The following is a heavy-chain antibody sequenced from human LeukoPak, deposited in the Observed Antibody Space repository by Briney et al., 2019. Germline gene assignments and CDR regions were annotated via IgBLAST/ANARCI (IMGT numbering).Heavy chain of an antibody. Sequence: PGGSLRLSCAASGFTFSIYRMNWVRQAPGKGLEWVSSISSSSTYIYYADSVKGRFTISRDNAKNSLYLQMNSLRAEDTAVYYCARALDGYNEDYWGQGTPVTVSS. J-gene: IGHJ4*02. CDR2: ISSSSTYI. D-gene: IGHD5-24*01. CDR3: ARALDGYNEDY. CDR1: GFTFSIYR. V-gene: IGHV3-21*01.